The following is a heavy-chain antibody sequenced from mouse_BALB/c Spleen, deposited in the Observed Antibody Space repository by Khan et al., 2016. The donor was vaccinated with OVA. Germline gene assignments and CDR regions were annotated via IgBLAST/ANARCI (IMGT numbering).Heavy chain of an antibody. V-gene: IGHV5-6*01. Sequence: EVELVESGGDLVKPGGSLKLSCATSGFTFSTYGMSWVRQTPDKRLEWVAAISSGGSYTYYPGSVKGRFTISRDNANNTLYLQMSSLKSEDTAIYYCTRLAYYYNSEGFAYWGPGTLVPVSA. CDR3: TRLAYYYNSEGFAY. CDR2: ISSGGSYT. D-gene: IGHD1-1*01. J-gene: IGHJ3*01. CDR1: GFTFSTYG.